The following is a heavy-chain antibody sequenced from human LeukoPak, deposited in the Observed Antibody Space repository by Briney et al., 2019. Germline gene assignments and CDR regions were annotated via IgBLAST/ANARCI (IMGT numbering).Heavy chain of an antibody. V-gene: IGHV3-23*01. D-gene: IGHD3-22*01. CDR2: ISGSGGST. Sequence: GGSLRLSCAASGFTFSSYAMSWVRQAPGKGLEWVSAISGSGGSTYYADSVKGRFTISRDNSKNTLYLQMNSLRAEDTAVYYCAKDERYYDSSGYYPTGNFQHWGQGTLVTVSS. CDR1: GFTFSSYA. CDR3: AKDERYYDSSGYYPTGNFQH. J-gene: IGHJ1*01.